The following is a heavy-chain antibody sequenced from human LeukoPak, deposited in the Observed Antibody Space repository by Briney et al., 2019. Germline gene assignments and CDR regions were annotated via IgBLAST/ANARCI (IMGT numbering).Heavy chain of an antibody. CDR3: ARERQNKDFWSGGDY. CDR1: GFTFSSYW. CDR2: IKQDGSEK. V-gene: IGHV3-7*01. J-gene: IGHJ4*02. Sequence: GGSLRLSCAASGFTFSSYWMSWVRQAPGKGLEWVANIKQDGSEKYYVDSVKGRFTISRDNAKNSLYLQMNTLRPEDTAVYYCARERQNKDFWSGGDYWGQGTLVTVYS. D-gene: IGHD3-3*01.